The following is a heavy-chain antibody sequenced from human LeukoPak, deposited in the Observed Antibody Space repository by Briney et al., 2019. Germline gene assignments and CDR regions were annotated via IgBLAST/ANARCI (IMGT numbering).Heavy chain of an antibody. CDR3: ARTNWYSHEY. CDR2: INQDGSGE. V-gene: IGHV3-7*05. Sequence: GGSLRLSCAASGFXFSTYSITWVRQALGKGQECVANINQDGSGEYYVDSVKGRYTISRDNAKNSLYLQMNSLRAEDTAVYYCARTNWYSHEYWGQGTLVTVSS. D-gene: IGHD6-13*01. CDR1: GFXFSTYS. J-gene: IGHJ4*02.